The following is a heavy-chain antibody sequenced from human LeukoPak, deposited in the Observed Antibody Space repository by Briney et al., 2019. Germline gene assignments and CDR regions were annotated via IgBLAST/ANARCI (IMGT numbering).Heavy chain of an antibody. D-gene: IGHD2-21*01. CDR2: LSSSSSYI. Sequence: GGSLRLSCAASGFTFSSYSMNWVRQAPGKGLEWVSSLSSSSSYIYYADSVKGRFTISRDNARNSLYLQMNSLRADDAAVYYCARSLLGYYMDVWGKGTTVTVSS. V-gene: IGHV3-21*01. CDR1: GFTFSSYS. J-gene: IGHJ6*03. CDR3: ARSLLGYYMDV.